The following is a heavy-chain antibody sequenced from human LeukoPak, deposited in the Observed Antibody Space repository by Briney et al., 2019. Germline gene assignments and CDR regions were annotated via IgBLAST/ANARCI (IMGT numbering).Heavy chain of an antibody. Sequence: GGSLRLSCAASGFTFSSYAMHCVRQAPGKGLEYVSAISSNGGSTYYANSVKGRFTISRDNSKNTLYLQMGSLRAEDMAVYYCARGSSSSVYYYYYMDVWGKGTTVTVSS. D-gene: IGHD6-6*01. CDR3: ARGSSSSVYYYYYMDV. CDR1: GFTFSSYA. V-gene: IGHV3-64*01. J-gene: IGHJ6*03. CDR2: ISSNGGST.